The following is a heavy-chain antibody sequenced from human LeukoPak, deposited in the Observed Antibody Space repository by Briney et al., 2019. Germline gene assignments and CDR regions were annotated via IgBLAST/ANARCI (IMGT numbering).Heavy chain of an antibody. J-gene: IGHJ4*02. CDR2: IKDDGSDK. CDR1: GFTFRNYW. D-gene: IGHD3-10*01. CDR3: AKGRGFGGSFDY. V-gene: IGHV3-7*03. Sequence: GALRLSCGASGFTFRNYWMNWVRQAPGKGLEWVANIKDDGSDKYYVDSVKGRFSISKDNAKNALYLQMNSLRAEDTAVYYCAKGRGFGGSFDYWGQGTLVTVSS.